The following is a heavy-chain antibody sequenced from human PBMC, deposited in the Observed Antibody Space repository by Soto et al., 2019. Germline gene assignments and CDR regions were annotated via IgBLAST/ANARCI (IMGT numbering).Heavy chain of an antibody. CDR3: TRTIGGGLVVVPADLFYY. CDR2: IRSKAYGGTT. CDR1: GFTFGDYA. J-gene: IGHJ4*02. Sequence: GGSLRLSCTASGFTFGDYAMSWFRQAPGKGLEWVGFIRSKAYGGTTEYAASVTGRFTISRDDSKSIAYLQMNSLKTEDTAVYYCTRTIGGGLVVVPADLFYYWGQGTLVTVSS. D-gene: IGHD2-2*01. V-gene: IGHV3-49*03.